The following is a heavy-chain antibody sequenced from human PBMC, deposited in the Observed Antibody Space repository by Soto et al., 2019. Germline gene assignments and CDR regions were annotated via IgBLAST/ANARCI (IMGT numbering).Heavy chain of an antibody. J-gene: IGHJ6*02. D-gene: IGHD1-1*01. V-gene: IGHV1-69*01. CDR3: ARGGKERFRGSGMDV. Sequence: QVQLVQSGAEVKKPGTSVKVSCKVSGGTFSSYAISWVRQAPGQGLEWMGEIISIFGTAMYAQKFQGRVTIIADESASTAYMELSSLRSDDTVVYYCARGGKERFRGSGMDVWGQGTTVTVSS. CDR1: GGTFSSYA. CDR2: IISIFGTA.